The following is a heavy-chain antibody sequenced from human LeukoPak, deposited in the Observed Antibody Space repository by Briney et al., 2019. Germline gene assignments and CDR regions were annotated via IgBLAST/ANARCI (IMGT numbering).Heavy chain of an antibody. V-gene: IGHV3-23*01. CDR3: AKCGNSGCHLIDY. CDR2: ISGRTGAT. Sequence: GGSLRLSCAASRFTFTTNAMSWVRQAPGKGLEGVSAISGRTGATYYADSEKGRFTISRDNSKSTLYLQMDSLRAEDAAVYYCAKCGNSGCHLIDYWGQGTLVTVSS. D-gene: IGHD5-12*01. J-gene: IGHJ4*02. CDR1: RFTFTTNA.